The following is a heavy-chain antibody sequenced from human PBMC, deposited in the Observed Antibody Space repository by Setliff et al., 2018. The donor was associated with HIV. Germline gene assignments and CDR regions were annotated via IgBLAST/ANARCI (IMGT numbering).Heavy chain of an antibody. CDR3: ASDSPAARFEELEDHYYYFMDV. CDR2: IIPIFGTA. J-gene: IGHJ6*03. V-gene: IGHV1-69*13. D-gene: IGHD3-10*01. Sequence: SVKVSCKASGGPFTSAFNWVRQVPGQGLEWMGGIIPIFGTANYAQNFGGRVTITADRPTTTSYLQLNSLRFEDTAIYYCASDSPAARFEELEDHYYYFMDVWGKGTTVTV. CDR1: GGPFTSA.